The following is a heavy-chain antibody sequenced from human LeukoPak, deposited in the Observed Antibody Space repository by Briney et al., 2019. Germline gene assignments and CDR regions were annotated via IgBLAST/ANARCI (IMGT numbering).Heavy chain of an antibody. V-gene: IGHV4-38-2*02. CDR2: LYYSEST. J-gene: IGHJ4*02. CDR1: GYSISSGYD. Sequence: PSETLSLTCIVTGYSISSGYDWAWIRQPPGKGLEWIGSLYYSESTYSNPSLKSRVTISADTSKNQFSLKLSSVTAADTAVYYCARGVADSSGYYGEDFWGQGTLVTVSS. D-gene: IGHD3-22*01. CDR3: ARGVADSSGYYGEDF.